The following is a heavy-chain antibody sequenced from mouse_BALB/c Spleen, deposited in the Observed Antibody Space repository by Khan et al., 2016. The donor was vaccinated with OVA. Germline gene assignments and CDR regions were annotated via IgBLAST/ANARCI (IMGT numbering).Heavy chain of an antibody. Sequence: QIQLVQSGPELKKPGETVKISCKASGHTFTKYGMNWVKQDPGKGLKWMGWINTYTGEPTYADDFNGRFAFSLETSASTAYLQINNLKNEDTATYFCARPPYFSYVMDNWGQGTSVTVPS. CDR3: ARPPYFSYVMDN. CDR2: INTYTGEP. CDR1: GHTFTKYG. D-gene: IGHD2-10*01. J-gene: IGHJ4*01. V-gene: IGHV9-3-1*01.